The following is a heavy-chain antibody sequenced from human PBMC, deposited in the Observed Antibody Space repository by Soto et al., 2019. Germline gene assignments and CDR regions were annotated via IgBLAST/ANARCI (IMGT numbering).Heavy chain of an antibody. Sequence: ASVKVSSKASGYTFTSYGISWVRQAPGQGLEWMGWISAYNGNTNYAQKLQGRVTMTTDTSTSTAYMELRSLRSDDTAVYYCARVRGRYSSSTSCQAPFYWGQGTLVTVSS. CDR2: ISAYNGNT. V-gene: IGHV1-18*04. J-gene: IGHJ4*02. CDR1: GYTFTSYG. CDR3: ARVRGRYSSSTSCQAPFY. D-gene: IGHD2-2*01.